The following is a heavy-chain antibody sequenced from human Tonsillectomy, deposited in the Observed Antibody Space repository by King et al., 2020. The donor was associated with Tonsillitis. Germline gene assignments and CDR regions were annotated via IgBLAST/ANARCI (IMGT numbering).Heavy chain of an antibody. CDR2: IYYSGST. CDR3: ARLNIVSWFDP. D-gene: IGHD3-16*02. Sequence: VQLQESGQGLVKPSQTLSLTCTVSGGSISSGDYYWSWIRQPPGKGLEWIGYIYYSGSTYYNPSLKSRVSISVDTSKNQFSLKLSSVTAADTAVFYCARLNIVSWFDPWGQGTLVTVSS. CDR1: GGSISSGDYY. V-gene: IGHV4-30-4*01. J-gene: IGHJ5*02.